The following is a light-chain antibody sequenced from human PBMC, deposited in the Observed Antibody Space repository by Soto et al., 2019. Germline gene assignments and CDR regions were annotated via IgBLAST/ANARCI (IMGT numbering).Light chain of an antibody. CDR2: NFL. J-gene: IGLJ7*01. CDR1: SSDVGGYNY. V-gene: IGLV2-14*03. CDR3: SSYTSRSTVV. Sequence: QSALTQPASVSGSPGQSITISCTGTSSDVGGYNYVSWYQHHPGEAPKLIIYNFLNRPSGISNHFSGSKSGNTASLTISGLQAEDEADYYCSSYTSRSTVVFGGGTQLTVL.